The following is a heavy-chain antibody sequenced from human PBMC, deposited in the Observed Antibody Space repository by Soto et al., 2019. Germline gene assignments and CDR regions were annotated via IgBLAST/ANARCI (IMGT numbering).Heavy chain of an antibody. D-gene: IGHD3-16*01. CDR2: INHSGST. CDR1: GGSFSGYY. V-gene: IGHV4-34*01. J-gene: IGHJ6*03. CDR3: AISRKGEYYYYYMDV. Sequence: PSETLSLTCAVYGGSFSGYYWSWIRQPPGKGLEWIGEINHSGSTNHNPSLKSRVTISVDTSKNQFSLKLSSVTAADTAVYYCAISRKGEYYYYYMDVWGKGTTVTVSS.